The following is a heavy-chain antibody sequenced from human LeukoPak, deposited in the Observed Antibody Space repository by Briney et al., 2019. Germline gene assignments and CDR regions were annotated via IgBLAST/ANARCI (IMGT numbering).Heavy chain of an antibody. J-gene: IGHJ4*02. V-gene: IGHV4-39*01. Sequence: SETLSLTCTVSGGSISSSDYYWGWIRQSPGKGLEWIASTYYSGNTYYNPSLESRVTISVDTSKNQFSLRLSFLTAADTAVYYCARYPTAMVSFDYWGQGTLVTVSS. D-gene: IGHD5-18*01. CDR3: ARYPTAMVSFDY. CDR1: GGSISSSDYY. CDR2: TYYSGNT.